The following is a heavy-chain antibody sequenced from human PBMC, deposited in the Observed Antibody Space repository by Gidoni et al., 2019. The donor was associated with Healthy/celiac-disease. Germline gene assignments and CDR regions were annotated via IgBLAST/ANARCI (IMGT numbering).Heavy chain of an antibody. J-gene: IGHJ2*01. CDR1: GWSFRGYY. CDR2: INHSGST. Sequence: QVQLQQWGAGLLKPSETLSLTCSVYGWSFRGYYWSWIRQPPGKGLEWIGEINHSGSTNYNPSLKSRVTISVDTSKNQFSLKLSSVTAADTAVYYCARVGYDSSGYSYWYFDLWGRGTLVTVSS. CDR3: ARVGYDSSGYSYWYFDL. V-gene: IGHV4-34*01. D-gene: IGHD3-22*01.